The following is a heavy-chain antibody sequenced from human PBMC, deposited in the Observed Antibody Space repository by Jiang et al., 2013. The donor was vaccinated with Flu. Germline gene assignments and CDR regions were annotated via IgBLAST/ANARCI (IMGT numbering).Heavy chain of an antibody. V-gene: IGHV3-30*18. CDR2: ISYDGSNK. J-gene: IGHJ6*02. D-gene: IGHD5-24*01. CDR1: GFTFSSYG. Sequence: SLRLSCAASGFTFSSYGMHWVRQAPGKGLEWVAVISYDGSNKYYADSVKGRFTISRDNSKNTLYLQMNSLRAEDTAVYYCAKVMAVEMATITDYYYYGMDVWGQGTTVTVSS. CDR3: AKVMAVEMATITDYYYYGMDV.